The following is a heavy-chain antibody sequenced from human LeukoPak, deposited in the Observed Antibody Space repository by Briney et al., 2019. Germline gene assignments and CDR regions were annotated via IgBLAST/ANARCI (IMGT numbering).Heavy chain of an antibody. V-gene: IGHV3-15*01. Sequence: SGGSLRLSCAASGFTFNDAWMTWVRQAPGKGLDWVGRIKSKTDGGTTDYAAPVKGRFTISRDDSKNTLYLQMNNLKTEDTAVYYCTTMTSVLIGDYWGQGSLVTVSS. CDR1: GFTFNDAW. CDR2: IKSKTDGGTT. J-gene: IGHJ4*02. CDR3: TTMTSVLIGDY. D-gene: IGHD4-23*01.